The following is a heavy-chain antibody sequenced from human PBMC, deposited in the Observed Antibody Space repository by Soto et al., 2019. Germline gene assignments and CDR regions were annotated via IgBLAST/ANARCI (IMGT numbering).Heavy chain of an antibody. Sequence: SVKVYCKTSSYTFCNYGITWVRQAPGQPLEWLGWISLYSDGTNYAQKFQGRVSMTTDTSTTTAYMELRSLRSDDTAVYYCARVVPGAEAWFGPWGQGTLVTVSS. CDR3: ARVVPGAEAWFGP. V-gene: IGHV1-18*01. CDR2: ISLYSDGT. J-gene: IGHJ5*02. D-gene: IGHD2-2*01. CDR1: SYTFCNYG.